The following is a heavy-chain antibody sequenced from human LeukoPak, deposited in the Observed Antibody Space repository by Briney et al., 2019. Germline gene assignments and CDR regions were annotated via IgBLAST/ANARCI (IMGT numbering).Heavy chain of an antibody. CDR2: IAGPGYTA. Sequence: GGSLRLSCAASGFTFSNFAMNWVRQAPGKGLEGVSHIAGPGYTAFYADSVKGRFTISRDNSMNTLYLQVSSLTVEDTAIYYCAKDFVPMNGIFDPFDLWGQGTVVTVSS. D-gene: IGHD6-6*01. CDR1: GFTFSNFA. V-gene: IGHV3-23*01. J-gene: IGHJ3*01. CDR3: AKDFVPMNGIFDPFDL.